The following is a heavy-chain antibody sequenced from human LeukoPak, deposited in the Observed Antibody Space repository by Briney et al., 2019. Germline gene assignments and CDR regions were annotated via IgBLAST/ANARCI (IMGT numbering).Heavy chain of an antibody. CDR2: ISSSGSTI. D-gene: IGHD5-12*01. J-gene: IGHJ4*02. V-gene: IGHV3-11*04. Sequence: GGSLRLSCAASGFTFSDYNMSWIRQAPGKGLEWVSYISSSGSTIYYADSVKGRFTISRDNAKNSLYLQMNSLRAEDTAMYYYARDRVDIVASPFDYWGQGTLVTVSS. CDR1: GFTFSDYN. CDR3: ARDRVDIVASPFDY.